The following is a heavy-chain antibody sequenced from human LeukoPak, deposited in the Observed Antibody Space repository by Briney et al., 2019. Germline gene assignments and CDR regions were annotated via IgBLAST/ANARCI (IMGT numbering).Heavy chain of an antibody. CDR1: GGSFSGYY. J-gene: IGHJ4*02. D-gene: IGHD3-22*01. CDR2: IYTSGST. Sequence: SETLSLTCAVYGGSFSGYYWSWIRQPAGKGLEWIGRIYTSGSTNYNPSLKSRVTISVDTSKNQFSLKLSSVTAADTAVYYCARESPNMIAETYYFDYWGQGTLVTVSS. V-gene: IGHV4-4*07. CDR3: ARESPNMIAETYYFDY.